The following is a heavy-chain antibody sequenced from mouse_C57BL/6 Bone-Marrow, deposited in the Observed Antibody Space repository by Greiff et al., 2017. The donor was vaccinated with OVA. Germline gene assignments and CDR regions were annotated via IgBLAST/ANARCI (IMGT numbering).Heavy chain of an antibody. J-gene: IGHJ4*01. CDR2: IDPSDSYT. CDR3: AREDCLYAMDY. CDR1: GYTFTSYW. Sequence: QVQLQQPGAELVMPGASVKLSCKASGYTFTSYWMHWVKQRPGQGLEWIGEIDPSDSYTNYNQKFKGKSTLTVDKSSSTAYMQLSSLTSEDSAVYYCAREDCLYAMDYWGQGTSVTVSS. V-gene: IGHV1-69*01.